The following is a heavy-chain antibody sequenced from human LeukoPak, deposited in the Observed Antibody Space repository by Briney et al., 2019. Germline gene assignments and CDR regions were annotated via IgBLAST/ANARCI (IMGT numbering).Heavy chain of an antibody. V-gene: IGHV3-23*01. CDR3: ARERYFDY. Sequence: GGSLRLSCAASGFTFSTCAMSWVRQAPGKGLEWVSTISGGGRSTDYADSVKGHFTISRDNSKNTLYLQMDSLRAEDTAVYYCARERYFDYWGQGTLVTVSS. CDR2: ISGGGRST. J-gene: IGHJ4*02. CDR1: GFTFSTCA.